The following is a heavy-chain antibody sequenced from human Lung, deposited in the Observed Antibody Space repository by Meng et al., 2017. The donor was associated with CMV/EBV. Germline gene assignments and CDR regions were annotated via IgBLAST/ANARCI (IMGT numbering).Heavy chain of an antibody. D-gene: IGHD2-21*01. V-gene: IGHV3-7*01. J-gene: IGHJ4*02. CDR3: ASLFCGPTTCCYFDW. Sequence: GGSLRLXCAASGFRFSTYSMSWVRQAPGKGLEWLASINRDGSEKDYVDSVKGRFTISRDNAKNSLYLVMNSLRAEDTAVYYCASLFCGPTTCCYFDWWGQGTXVTVSS. CDR2: INRDGSEK. CDR1: GFRFSTYS.